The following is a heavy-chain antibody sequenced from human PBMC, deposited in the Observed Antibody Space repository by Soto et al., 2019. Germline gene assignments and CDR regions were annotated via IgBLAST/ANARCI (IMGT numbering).Heavy chain of an antibody. CDR1: GFTFSNAW. D-gene: IGHD5-18*01. J-gene: IGHJ3*02. Sequence: GGSPRLSCAASGFTFSNAWMSWVRQAPGKGLEWVGRIKSKTDGGTTDYAAPVKGRFTISRDDSKNTLYLQMNSLKTEDTAVYYCTTDVDTAMVPDAFDIWGQGTMVTVSS. CDR3: TTDVDTAMVPDAFDI. V-gene: IGHV3-15*01. CDR2: IKSKTDGGTT.